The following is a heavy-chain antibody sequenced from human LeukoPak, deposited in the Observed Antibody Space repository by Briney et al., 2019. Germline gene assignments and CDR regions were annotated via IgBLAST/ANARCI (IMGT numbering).Heavy chain of an antibody. CDR3: AKDLHLFGVVIIIGY. Sequence: GGSLRLSCAASGFTFSSYAMSWVRQAPGKGLEWVSAISGSGGSTYYADSVKGRFTISRDNSKNTLYLQMNSLRAEDTAVYYCAKDLHLFGVVIIIGYWGQGTLVTVSS. D-gene: IGHD3-3*01. J-gene: IGHJ4*02. CDR2: ISGSGGST. CDR1: GFTFSSYA. V-gene: IGHV3-23*01.